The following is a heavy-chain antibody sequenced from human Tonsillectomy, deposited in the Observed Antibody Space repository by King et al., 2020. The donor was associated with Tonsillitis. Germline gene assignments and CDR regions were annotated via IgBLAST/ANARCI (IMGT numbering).Heavy chain of an antibody. CDR2: IYPGDSET. CDR1: GYSFTRYW. J-gene: IGHJ3*02. Sequence: QLVQSGAEVKKPGESLKISCKGSGYSFTRYWIVWGRQMPGKGLEWVGIIYPGDSETRYSPSFQGQVTISADNSISTAFLQWGRLKASDSAIYYCARYDSTGAGAFDIWGQGTMVTVSS. V-gene: IGHV5-51*01. D-gene: IGHD3-22*01. CDR3: ARYDSTGAGAFDI.